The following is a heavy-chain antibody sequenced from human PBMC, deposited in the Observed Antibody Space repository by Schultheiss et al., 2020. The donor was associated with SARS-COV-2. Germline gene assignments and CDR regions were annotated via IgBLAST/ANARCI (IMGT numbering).Heavy chain of an antibody. CDR3: AKWGHNFWSAYYSGGMDV. V-gene: IGHV3-53*01. CDR1: GFTVSSNY. J-gene: IGHJ6*02. Sequence: GGSLRLSCAASGFTVSSNYMSWVRQAPGKGLEWVSVIYSGGSTYYADSVKGRFTISRDNSKNTLYLQMSSLRAEDTAVYYCAKWGHNFWSAYYSGGMDVWGQGTTVTVSS. D-gene: IGHD3-3*01. CDR2: IYSGGST.